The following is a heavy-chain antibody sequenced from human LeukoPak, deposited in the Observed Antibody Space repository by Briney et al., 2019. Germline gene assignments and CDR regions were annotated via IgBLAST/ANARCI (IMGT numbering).Heavy chain of an antibody. V-gene: IGHV3-21*01. CDR1: GFTFSSYS. J-gene: IGHJ4*02. D-gene: IGHD6-13*01. Sequence: GGSLRLSCAASGFTFSSYSMNWVRQAPGKGLEWVSSISSSSYIYYSDSVKGRFTISRDNAKNSLYLQMNSLRAEDTAVYYCARSVGSSSWYIGYWGQGTLVTVSS. CDR2: ISSSSYI. CDR3: ARSVGSSSWYIGY.